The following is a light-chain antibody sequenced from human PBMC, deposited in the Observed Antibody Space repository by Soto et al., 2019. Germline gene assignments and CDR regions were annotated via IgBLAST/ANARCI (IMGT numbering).Light chain of an antibody. Sequence: EIVLSQSPGTLSLSPGERATLSCRASQIVSSSHLAWYQNKPGQAPRLLIYATSRRATGIPDRFSGSGSGTDFTFTISRLEPEDFAVYYCQQYGSSPLYSFGQGTKLEIK. CDR3: QQYGSSPLYS. V-gene: IGKV3-20*01. CDR2: ATS. J-gene: IGKJ2*03. CDR1: QIVSSSH.